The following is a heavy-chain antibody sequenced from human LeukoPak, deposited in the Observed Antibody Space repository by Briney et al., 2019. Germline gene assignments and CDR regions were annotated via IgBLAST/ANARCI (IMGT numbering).Heavy chain of an antibody. Sequence: PSETLSLTCTVSGGSISSYYWSWIRQPAGKGLEWIGRIYTSGSTNYNPSLKSRVTMSVDTSKNQFSLKLSSVTAADTAVYYCARDDPPHYDFWSGYTALGYYYYGMDVWGQRTTVTVSS. CDR1: GGSISSYY. CDR2: IYTSGST. D-gene: IGHD3-3*01. J-gene: IGHJ6*02. CDR3: ARDDPPHYDFWSGYTALGYYYYGMDV. V-gene: IGHV4-4*07.